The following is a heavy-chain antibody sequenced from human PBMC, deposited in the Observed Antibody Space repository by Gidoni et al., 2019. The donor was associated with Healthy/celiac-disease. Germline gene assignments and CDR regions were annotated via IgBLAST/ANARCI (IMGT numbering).Heavy chain of an antibody. CDR1: GFPFRSYG. CDR3: ARDDLYYYGMDV. CDR2: IWYDGSNK. Sequence: QVQLVESGGGVVQPGRSLCISCAASGFPFRSYGMHWVRQAPGTGLEWVAVIWYDGSNKYYADAVKGRFTISRDNSKNTLYLQMNSLRAEDTAVYYCARDDLYYYGMDVWGQGTTVTVSS. J-gene: IGHJ6*02. V-gene: IGHV3-33*01.